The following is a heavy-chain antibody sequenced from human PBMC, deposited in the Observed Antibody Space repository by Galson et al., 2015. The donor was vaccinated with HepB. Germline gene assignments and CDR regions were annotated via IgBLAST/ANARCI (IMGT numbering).Heavy chain of an antibody. CDR1: GYTLTDLS. J-gene: IGHJ1*01. CDR2: FDPEDGET. D-gene: IGHD6-13*01. V-gene: IGHV1-24*01. CDR3: ATYSSLNYGYFQH. Sequence: SVKVSCKVSGYTLTDLSMHWVRQAPGKGLEWMGGFDPEDGETIYAQKFQGRVTMTEDTSTDTAYMELSSLRSEDTAVYYCATYSSLNYGYFQHWGQGTLVTVSS.